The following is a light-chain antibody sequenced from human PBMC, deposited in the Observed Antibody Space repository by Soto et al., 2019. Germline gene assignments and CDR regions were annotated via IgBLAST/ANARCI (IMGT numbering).Light chain of an antibody. V-gene: IGKV2-30*02. CDR1: QSLAHSDGNTY. CDR3: MQGTHWPWT. CDR2: KLS. J-gene: IGKJ1*01. Sequence: DVVMTQSPLSLPVTLGQPASISCRSSQSLAHSDGNTYLTWFQQRPGQSPRRLTYKLSNRDSGVPDRFSGSVSGTDFTLKISRVEAEDVGVYYCMQGTHWPWTFGQGTKVEIK.